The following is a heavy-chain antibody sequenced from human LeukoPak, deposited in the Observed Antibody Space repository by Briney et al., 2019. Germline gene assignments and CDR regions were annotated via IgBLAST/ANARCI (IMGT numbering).Heavy chain of an antibody. CDR1: GFTFSDYN. V-gene: IGHV3-11*04. D-gene: IGHD6-19*01. Sequence: GGSLRLSCAASGFTFSDYNMRWIRQAPGKGLEWVSSISRSGSTKYYADSVKGRFTISRDNAKNSLFLQMNSLRAEDTAVYYCAREIAVAFDYWGQGTLVTVSS. CDR2: ISRSGSTK. J-gene: IGHJ4*02. CDR3: AREIAVAFDY.